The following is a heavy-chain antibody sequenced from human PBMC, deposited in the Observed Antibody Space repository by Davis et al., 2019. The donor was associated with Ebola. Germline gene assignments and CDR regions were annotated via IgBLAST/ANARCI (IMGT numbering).Heavy chain of an antibody. D-gene: IGHD4-11*01. V-gene: IGHV3-49*04. CDR3: TRDPTVTTRGPPFDY. Sequence: GESLKISCTASGFAVGDYILSWVRQAPGKGLHWVGLIRNRANGGRPDYAASVKGRFTISRDDSKSIAYLHMNSLKTEDTAMYYCTRDPTVTTRGPPFDYWGQGTLVTVSS. CDR2: IRNRANGGRP. J-gene: IGHJ4*02. CDR1: GFAVGDYI.